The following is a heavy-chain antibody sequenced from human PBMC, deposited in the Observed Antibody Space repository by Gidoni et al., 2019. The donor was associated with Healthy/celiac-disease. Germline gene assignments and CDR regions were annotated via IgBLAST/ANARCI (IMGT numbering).Heavy chain of an antibody. Sequence: EVQLVESGGGLVQPGGSRRLSCADSGFTFSSYWMSWVRQAPGKGLEWVANIKQDGSEKYYVDSVKGRFTISRDNAKNSLYLQMNSLRAEDTAVYYCARDSHQLLFSYWGQGTLVTVSS. CDR2: IKQDGSEK. D-gene: IGHD2-2*01. V-gene: IGHV3-7*03. CDR3: ARDSHQLLFSY. J-gene: IGHJ4*02. CDR1: GFTFSSYW.